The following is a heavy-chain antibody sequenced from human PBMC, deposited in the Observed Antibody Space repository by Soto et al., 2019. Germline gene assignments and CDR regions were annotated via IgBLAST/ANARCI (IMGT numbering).Heavy chain of an antibody. Sequence: ASVKGSCKTSGYTFSNYGITWVRQAPGQPLEWLGWISLYSDGTNYAQKFQGRVSMTTDTSTTTAYMELRSLRSDDTAVYYCARIVPGAAAWSRPRGPGPLLTVSS. CDR2: ISLYSDGT. D-gene: IGHD2-2*01. J-gene: IGHJ5*02. V-gene: IGHV1-18*01. CDR3: ARIVPGAAAWSRP. CDR1: GYTFSNYG.